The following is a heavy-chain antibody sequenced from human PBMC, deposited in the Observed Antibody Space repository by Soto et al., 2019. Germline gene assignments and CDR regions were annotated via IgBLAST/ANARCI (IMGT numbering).Heavy chain of an antibody. CDR3: AKRRAVSNNLCFDQ. D-gene: IGHD4-4*01. J-gene: IGHJ4*02. Sequence: QITLKESGQTLVKPTQTLTLVCTLSGFSINNGAVGVGWIRQPPGKAPEWLALLYWNDDKWYSPSLRYRLSVTKDSSKNQVVLTMTHMAPMAAGTYYCAKRRAVSNNLCFDQWGQGALVTVSS. CDR1: GFSINNGAVG. V-gene: IGHV2-5*01. CDR2: LYWNDDK.